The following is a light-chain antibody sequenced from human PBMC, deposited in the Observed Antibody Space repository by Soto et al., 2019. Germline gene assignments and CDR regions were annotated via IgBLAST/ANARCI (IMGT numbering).Light chain of an antibody. Sequence: QSVLTQPPSASGSPGQSVTISCAGTSSDVGGYNYVSWYQHHPGKAPKLIIYEVTKRPSGVPDRFSGSKFGNTASLTVSGLQTDDEADYYCNSYVGSNNYVFGTGTKVTVL. CDR3: NSYVGSNNYV. V-gene: IGLV2-8*01. J-gene: IGLJ1*01. CDR2: EVT. CDR1: SSDVGGYNY.